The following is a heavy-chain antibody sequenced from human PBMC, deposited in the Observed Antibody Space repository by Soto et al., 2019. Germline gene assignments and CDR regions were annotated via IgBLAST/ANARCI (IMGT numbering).Heavy chain of an antibody. J-gene: IGHJ5*02. CDR2: VNVESGAT. CDR3: ARDHPPMTSGRAGRDWSEP. V-gene: IGHV1-2*02. D-gene: IGHD3-10*01. CDR1: GYRFTDYC. Sequence: QVHLVQSGTEVKMPGASVKVSCKASGYRFTDYCLHWMRQAPGQRLEWVGWVNVESGATHYAQRFQGRVAMTRDTSINTAYMELNSLTSDDTAVYYCARDHPPMTSGRAGRDWSEPWGQGTLVTVSS.